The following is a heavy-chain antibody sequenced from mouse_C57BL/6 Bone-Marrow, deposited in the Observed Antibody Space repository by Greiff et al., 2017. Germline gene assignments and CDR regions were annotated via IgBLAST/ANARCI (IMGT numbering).Heavy chain of an antibody. CDR3: ARLILRYYAMDY. CDR1: GYAFSSYW. V-gene: IGHV1-80*01. CDR2: IYPGDGDT. Sequence: QVQLQQSGAELVKPGASVKISCKASGYAFSSYWMNWVKQRPGKGLEWIGQIYPGDGDTTYNGKFKGKATLTADKSSSTAYMQLSSLTSEDSAVYFCARLILRYYAMDYWGQGTSVTVSS. D-gene: IGHD1-1*01. J-gene: IGHJ4*01.